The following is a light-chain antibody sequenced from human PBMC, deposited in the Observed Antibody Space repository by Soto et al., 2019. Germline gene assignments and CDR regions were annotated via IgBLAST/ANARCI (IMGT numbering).Light chain of an antibody. V-gene: IGKV3D-15*01. CDR1: QSVSSN. J-gene: IGKJ5*01. CDR2: GAS. CDR3: QQYNNWPPIT. Sequence: EIVMTQSPATLSVSPGEKATLSCRASQSVSSNLAWYQQKPGQAPSLLIYGASIRATGIPARFSGSGSGTDFTLTISSLQSEDFAVYYCQQYNNWPPITFGQGTRLEIK.